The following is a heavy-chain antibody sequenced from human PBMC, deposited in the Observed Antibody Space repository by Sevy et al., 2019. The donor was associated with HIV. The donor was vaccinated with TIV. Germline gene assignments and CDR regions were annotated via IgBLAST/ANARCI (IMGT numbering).Heavy chain of an antibody. CDR3: AREEVGYNWFDP. D-gene: IGHD1-26*01. CDR1: GGSISSGDYY. J-gene: IGHJ5*02. CDR2: IYYSGST. V-gene: IGHV4-30-4*01. Sequence: SETLSLTCTVSGGSISSGDYYWSWIRQPPGKGLEWIGHIYYSGSTYYNPYLKSRVTISVDTSKNQFSLKLSSVTAADTAVYYCAREEVGYNWFDPWGQGTLVTVSS.